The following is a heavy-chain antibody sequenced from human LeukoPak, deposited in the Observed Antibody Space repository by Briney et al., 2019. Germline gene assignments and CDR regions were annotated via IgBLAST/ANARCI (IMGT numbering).Heavy chain of an antibody. Sequence: SQTPSLTCTVSGGSINSGSYYWSWIRQPAGKGLEWIGRIYTSGSTNYNPSLKSRVTISVDTSKNQFSLKLSSVTAADTAVYYCARVLSGSYYGVDYWGQGTLVTVSS. J-gene: IGHJ4*02. CDR3: ARVLSGSYYGVDY. D-gene: IGHD1-26*01. CDR2: IYTSGST. V-gene: IGHV4-61*02. CDR1: GGSINSGSYY.